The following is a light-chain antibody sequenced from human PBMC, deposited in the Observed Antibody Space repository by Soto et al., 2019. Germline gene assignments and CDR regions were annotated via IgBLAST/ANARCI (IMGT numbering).Light chain of an antibody. CDR3: QQSYRPTHT. CDR1: QSISSY. Sequence: DIQLTQSPSSLSASVGDRVTITCRASQSISSYLNWYQQKPGKAPKLLIYAASSLRSGVTSRFSGSGSGTDFTLTIRSLQPDGFETYYYQQSYRPTHTFGGGTKVEIK. V-gene: IGKV1-39*01. J-gene: IGKJ4*01. CDR2: AAS.